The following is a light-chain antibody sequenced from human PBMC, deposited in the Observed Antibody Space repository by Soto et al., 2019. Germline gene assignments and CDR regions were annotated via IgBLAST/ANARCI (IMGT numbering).Light chain of an antibody. Sequence: PGERATLSCRASQSVSSTFLAWYQQKPGQAPRLLIYGASSRATGIPDRFSGSGSGTDFTLTISRLEPEDVAVYYCQQYGSSPLTFGGGTKVEIK. V-gene: IGKV3-20*01. CDR3: QQYGSSPLT. CDR2: GAS. J-gene: IGKJ4*01. CDR1: QSVSSTF.